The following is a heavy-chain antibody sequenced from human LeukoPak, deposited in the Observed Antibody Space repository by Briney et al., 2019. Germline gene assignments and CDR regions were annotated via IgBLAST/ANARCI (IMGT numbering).Heavy chain of an antibody. D-gene: IGHD5-18*01. CDR1: GYTFTGYY. J-gene: IGHJ4*02. V-gene: IGHV1-2*02. CDR2: INPNSGGT. Sequence: ASVKVSCKASGYTFTGYYMHWVRQAPGQGLEWMGWINPNSGGTNYAQKFQGRVTMTRDMYISTAYMELSRLRSDDTAVYYCARASRGSAMVENDYWGQGTLVTVSS. CDR3: ARASRGSAMVENDY.